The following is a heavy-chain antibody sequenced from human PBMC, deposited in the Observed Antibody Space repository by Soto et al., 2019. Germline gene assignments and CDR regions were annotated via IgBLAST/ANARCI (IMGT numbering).Heavy chain of an antibody. CDR1: GYSFTSYW. V-gene: IGHV5-10-1*01. CDR2: IDPSDSYT. J-gene: IGHJ5*02. CDR3: ARTGRYSSSWHRGWFDP. Sequence: GESLKISCKGSGYSFTSYWISWVRQMPGKGLEWMGRIDPSDSYTNYSPSFQGHVTISADKSISTAYLQWSSLKASDTAMYYCARTGRYSSSWHRGWFDPWGKGTLVTGSS. D-gene: IGHD6-13*01.